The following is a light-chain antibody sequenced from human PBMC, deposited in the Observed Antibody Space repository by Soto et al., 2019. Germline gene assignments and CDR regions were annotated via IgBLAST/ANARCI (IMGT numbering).Light chain of an antibody. Sequence: DSQMTQTAATLSETVGDRVSITCRASQSITNWLAWYQQKPGKAPKVLIYDASILESGVPSRFGGSGSGTEFTLTISSLQPDDFATYYSQHYITYPWAFGQGT. CDR1: QSITNW. V-gene: IGKV1-5*01. CDR3: QHYITYPWA. J-gene: IGKJ1*01. CDR2: DAS.